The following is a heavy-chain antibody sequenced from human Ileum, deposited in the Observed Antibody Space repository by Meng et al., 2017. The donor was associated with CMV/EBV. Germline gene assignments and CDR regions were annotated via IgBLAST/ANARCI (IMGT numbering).Heavy chain of an antibody. V-gene: IGHV3-11*01. CDR3: ARDPRNKGLDP. J-gene: IGHJ5*02. CDR1: GFNFGGFY. Sequence: SLKISCAASGFNFGGFYMVWVRQAPGKGLEWISHINGPATAVYYANSVKGRFTISRDNAQNSLYLQMDSLRVEDSAVYYCARDPRNKGLDPWGQGTLVTVSS. CDR2: INGPATAV.